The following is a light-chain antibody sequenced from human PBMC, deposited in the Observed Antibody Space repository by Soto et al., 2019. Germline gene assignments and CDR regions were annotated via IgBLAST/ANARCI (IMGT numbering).Light chain of an antibody. CDR2: AAS. CDR3: QQRSNWLT. CDR1: QSASSY. Sequence: PGQRTTLPCSASQSASSYLARYQQKPGQAPRLLIYAASNRATGIPARFSGSGSGTDFTLTISSLEPEDSAVYYWQQRSNWLTFGQGTRLEIK. V-gene: IGKV3-11*01. J-gene: IGKJ5*01.